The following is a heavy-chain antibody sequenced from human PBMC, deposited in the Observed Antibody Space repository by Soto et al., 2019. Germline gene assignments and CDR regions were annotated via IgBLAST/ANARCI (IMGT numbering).Heavy chain of an antibody. J-gene: IGHJ5*02. D-gene: IGHD6-19*01. Sequence: SETLSLTCAVYGGSFSGYYWSWIRQPPGKGLEWIGEINHSGSTNYNPSLKSRVTISVDTSKNQFSLKLSSVTAADTAVYYCARVQLPNWFDPWGQGTLVTVS. V-gene: IGHV4-34*01. CDR2: INHSGST. CDR3: ARVQLPNWFDP. CDR1: GGSFSGYY.